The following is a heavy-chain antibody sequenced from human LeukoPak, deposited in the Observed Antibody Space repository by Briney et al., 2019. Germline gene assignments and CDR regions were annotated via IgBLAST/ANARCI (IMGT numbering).Heavy chain of an antibody. D-gene: IGHD3-22*01. CDR2: MNPNSGNT. CDR1: GYTFTSYD. Sequence: ASVKVSCEASGYTFTSYDINWVRQATGQGLEWMGWMNPNSGNTGYAQKFQGRVTITRNTSISTAYMELSSLRSEDTAVYYCARGHRNYYDSSGYYPFDYWGQGTLVTVSS. J-gene: IGHJ4*02. V-gene: IGHV1-8*01. CDR3: ARGHRNYYDSSGYYPFDY.